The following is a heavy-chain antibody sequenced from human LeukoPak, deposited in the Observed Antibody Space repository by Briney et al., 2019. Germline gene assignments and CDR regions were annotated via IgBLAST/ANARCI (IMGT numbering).Heavy chain of an antibody. CDR1: AFTFRSYW. V-gene: IGHV3-74*01. CDR3: AKDRLYYYGSGSYYPI. D-gene: IGHD3-10*01. CDR2: INTDGSST. Sequence: PGGSLRLSCKASAFTFRSYWMHWVRQAPGKGLAWVSRINTDGSSTTYADSVKGRFTISRDNSKNTLYLQMNSLRAEDTAVYYCAKDRLYYYGSGSYYPIWGQGTLVTVSS. J-gene: IGHJ4*02.